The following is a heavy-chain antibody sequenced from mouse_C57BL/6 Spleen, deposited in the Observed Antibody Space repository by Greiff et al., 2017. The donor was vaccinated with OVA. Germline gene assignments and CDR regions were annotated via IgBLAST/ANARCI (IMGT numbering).Heavy chain of an antibody. CDR2: IYPGDGDT. CDR1: GYAFSSYW. Sequence: VQLQQSGAELVKPGASVKISCKASGYAFSSYWMNWVKQRPGKGLEWIGQIYPGDGDTNYNGKFKGKATLTADKSSSTAYMQLSSLTSEDSAVYFCARYRGSSPHWYFDVWGTGTTVTVSS. V-gene: IGHV1-80*01. CDR3: ARYRGSSPHWYFDV. J-gene: IGHJ1*03. D-gene: IGHD1-1*01.